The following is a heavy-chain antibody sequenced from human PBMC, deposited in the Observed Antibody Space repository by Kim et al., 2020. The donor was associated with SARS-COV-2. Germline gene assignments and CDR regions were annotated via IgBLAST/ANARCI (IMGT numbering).Heavy chain of an antibody. CDR1: GGTFSSYA. CDR2: IIPILGIA. J-gene: IGHJ4*02. CDR3: ARDLGVGYCSSTSCSKMFDY. Sequence: SVKVSCKASGGTFSSYAISWVRQAPGQGLEWMGRIIPILGIANYAQKFQGRVTITADKSTSTAYMELSSLRSEDTAVYYCARDLGVGYCSSTSCSKMFDYWGQGTLVTVSS. V-gene: IGHV1-69*04. D-gene: IGHD2-2*01.